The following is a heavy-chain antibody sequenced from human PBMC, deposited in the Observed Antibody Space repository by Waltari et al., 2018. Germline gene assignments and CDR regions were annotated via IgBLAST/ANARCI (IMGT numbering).Heavy chain of an antibody. V-gene: IGHV3-23*04. CDR3: AKEYGIVGTYDY. D-gene: IGHD1-1*01. J-gene: IGHJ4*02. CDR2: IVGSWSQS. Sequence: EVQLVESGGGLVQPGGSLKLSCRGSGFSFHSCALAWVRQTSGKGLEWGASIVGSWSQSVYGDSVKGRFVISRDNSKNMIYLQMSSLRPEDTAVYYCAKEYGIVGTYDYWGQGTLVTVSS. CDR1: GFSFHSCA.